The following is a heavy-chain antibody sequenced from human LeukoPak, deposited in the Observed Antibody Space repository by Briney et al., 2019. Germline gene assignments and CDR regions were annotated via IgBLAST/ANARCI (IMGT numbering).Heavy chain of an antibody. Sequence: GGSLRLSCAASGFTVSSNYMSWVRQAPGKGLEWVSVIYSAGSTYYADSVKGRFTISRDNSKNTLYLQMNSLRVEDTAVYYCARDLPPVDYDFWSGYYTPGDWFDPWGQGTLVTVSS. CDR1: GFTVSSNY. D-gene: IGHD3-3*01. V-gene: IGHV3-53*05. CDR3: ARDLPPVDYDFWSGYYTPGDWFDP. J-gene: IGHJ5*02. CDR2: IYSAGST.